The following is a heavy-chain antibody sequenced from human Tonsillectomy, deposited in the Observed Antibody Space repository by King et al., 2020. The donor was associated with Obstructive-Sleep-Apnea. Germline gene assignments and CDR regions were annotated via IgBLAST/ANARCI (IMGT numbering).Heavy chain of an antibody. CDR2: ISTYSGDT. CDR3: ARDRPYQQLPYYYDYGMDV. J-gene: IGHJ6*02. D-gene: IGHD2-2*01. CDR1: GYTFTNYG. Sequence: QLVQSGAEVEKPGASVKISCKASGYTFTNYGISWVRQAPGQGLEWMGWISTYSGDTNFAQKFQGRVTMTTDTSTSTGYMELKRLRSDDTAVYYCARDRPYQQLPYYYDYGMDVWGQGTTVTVSS. V-gene: IGHV1-18*04.